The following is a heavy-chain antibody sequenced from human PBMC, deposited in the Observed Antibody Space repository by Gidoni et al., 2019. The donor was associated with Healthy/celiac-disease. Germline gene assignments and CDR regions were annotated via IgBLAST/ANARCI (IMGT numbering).Heavy chain of an antibody. Sequence: QVQLQQWGAGLLTPSEPLSLTCAVYGGSSSGYYWSWIRQPPGKGLGWIGEINHSGSTNYNPSLKSLVTISVDTSKNQFSLKLSSVTAADTAVYYCARGRYSSSWYARGGYGMDVWGQGTTVTVSS. CDR2: INHSGST. V-gene: IGHV4-34*01. CDR1: GGSSSGYY. J-gene: IGHJ6*02. CDR3: ARGRYSSSWYARGGYGMDV. D-gene: IGHD6-13*01.